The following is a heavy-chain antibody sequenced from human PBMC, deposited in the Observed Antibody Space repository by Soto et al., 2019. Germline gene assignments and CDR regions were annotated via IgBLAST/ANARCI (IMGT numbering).Heavy chain of an antibody. CDR2: IRANNGNT. J-gene: IGHJ4*02. D-gene: IGHD5-12*01. CDR3: ARVQSGYDFAY. V-gene: IGHV1-18*01. CDR1: GYTFTSYG. Sequence: QVQLVQSGAEVKKPGASVKVSCKASGYTFTSYGINWVRQAPGQGLEWMGWIRANNGNTHYAQKLKGRVTMTTDISTSTAYMELRSLRSDDTAVYYCARVQSGYDFAYWGQGTLVTVSS.